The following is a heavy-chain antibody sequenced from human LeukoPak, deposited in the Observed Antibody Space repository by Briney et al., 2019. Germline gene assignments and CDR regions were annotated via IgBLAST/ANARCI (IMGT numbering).Heavy chain of an antibody. J-gene: IGHJ4*02. D-gene: IGHD6-13*01. CDR3: ARAAGTTQSGWVDY. CDR1: TDSISSGNYY. V-gene: IGHV4-31*03. Sequence: PSETLSLTCTVSTDSISSGNYYWSWIRQHPGKGLEWIGYIYYSGSTYYNPSLKSRVTISVDTSKNQFSLKLSSVTAADTAVYYCARAAGTTQSGWVDYWGQGTLVTVSS. CDR2: IYYSGST.